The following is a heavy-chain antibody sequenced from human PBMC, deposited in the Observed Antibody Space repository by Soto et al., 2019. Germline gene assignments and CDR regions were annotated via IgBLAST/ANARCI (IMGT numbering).Heavy chain of an antibody. Sequence: QVQLQESGPGLVKPSETLSLTCTVSGGSISSYYWSWIRQPPGKGLEWIGYIYYSGSTNYNPSLKSRVTISVDTSKNQFSLKLSSVTAADTAVYYCARGGRYCTNGVCYAQNNWFDPWGQGTLVTVSS. J-gene: IGHJ5*02. CDR1: GGSISSYY. V-gene: IGHV4-59*01. CDR3: ARGGRYCTNGVCYAQNNWFDP. CDR2: IYYSGST. D-gene: IGHD2-8*01.